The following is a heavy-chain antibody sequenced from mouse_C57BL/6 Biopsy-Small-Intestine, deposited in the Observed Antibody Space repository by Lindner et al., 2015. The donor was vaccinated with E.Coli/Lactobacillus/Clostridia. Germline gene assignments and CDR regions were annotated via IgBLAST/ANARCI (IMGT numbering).Heavy chain of an antibody. Sequence: QLQESGAELVKPGASVKLSCKASGYTFTNYIINWVKEGPGHGLEWIGWISPEYGHTYYNQKFKGKATFTADTSSSTAYMELRILTSEDTAVYYCARLDYDYDWYFDVWGTGTTVTVSS. J-gene: IGHJ1*03. CDR3: ARLDYDYDWYFDV. V-gene: IGHV1-79*01. D-gene: IGHD2-4*01. CDR2: ISPEYGHT. CDR1: GYTFTNYI.